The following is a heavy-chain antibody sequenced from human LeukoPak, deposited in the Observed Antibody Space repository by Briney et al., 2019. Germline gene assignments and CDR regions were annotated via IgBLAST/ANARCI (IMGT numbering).Heavy chain of an antibody. Sequence: SETLSLTCIVSGGSISSYYWSWIRQPPGKGLEWIGYIYYSGSTNYNPSLKSRVTISVDTSKNQFSLKLSSVTAADTAVYYCARHPDYYMDVWGKGTTVTVSS. CDR3: ARHPDYYMDV. CDR2: IYYSGST. CDR1: GGSISSYY. V-gene: IGHV4-59*08. J-gene: IGHJ6*03.